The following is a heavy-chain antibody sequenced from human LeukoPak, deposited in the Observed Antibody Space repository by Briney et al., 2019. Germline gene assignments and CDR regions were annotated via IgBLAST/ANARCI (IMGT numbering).Heavy chain of an antibody. CDR2: ISAYNGNT. CDR1: GYTFTSYG. D-gene: IGHD1-1*01. V-gene: IGHV1-18*01. CDR3: ARGDQRERPVDY. J-gene: IGHJ4*02. Sequence: ASVTVSCTASGYTFTSYGISWVRQAPGQGLEWMGWISAYNGNTNYAQKLQGRVTMTTDTSTSTAYMELRSLRSDDTAVYYCARGDQRERPVDYWGQGTLVTVSS.